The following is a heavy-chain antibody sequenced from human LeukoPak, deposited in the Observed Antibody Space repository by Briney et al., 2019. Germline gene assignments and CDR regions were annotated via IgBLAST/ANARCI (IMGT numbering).Heavy chain of an antibody. Sequence: ASVKVSCKASGYTFTSYDINWVRQATGQGLEWMGWMNPNSGNTGYAQKFQGRVTITRNTSISTAYMELSSLRSEDTAVYYCARDRLSDTAMEYDYWGQGTLVTVSS. CDR3: ARDRLSDTAMEYDY. V-gene: IGHV1-8*03. D-gene: IGHD5-18*01. CDR1: GYTFTSYD. CDR2: MNPNSGNT. J-gene: IGHJ4*02.